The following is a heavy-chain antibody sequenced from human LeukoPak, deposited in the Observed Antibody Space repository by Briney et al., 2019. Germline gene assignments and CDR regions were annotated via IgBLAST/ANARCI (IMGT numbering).Heavy chain of an antibody. V-gene: IGHV3-7*01. CDR2: IKQDESVK. CDR3: ARDRGMDV. J-gene: IGHJ6*02. CDR1: GFSFSDYW. Sequence: GGSLRLSCAASGFSFSDYWMTWVRQAPGKGLEWVANIKQDESVKYYVDSVKGRFTISRDNAKNSLYLQMNSLRAEDTAVYYCARDRGMDVWGQGTTVTVSS.